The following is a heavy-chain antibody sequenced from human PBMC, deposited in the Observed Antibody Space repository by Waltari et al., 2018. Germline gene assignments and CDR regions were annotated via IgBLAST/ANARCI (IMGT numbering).Heavy chain of an antibody. CDR1: GFTFSGFW. CDR3: ARGDYDNSGSYYHNYFDP. V-gene: IGHV3-74*03. J-gene: IGHJ5*02. Sequence: EVQLVESGGGLVQPGGSLRLSCAASGFTFSGFWMHWVRQIPGKGLVWVSRINFDGTSTLYADSVKGRFTISRDNAKNTLYLQMNSLGADDTAVYYCARGDYDNSGSYYHNYFDPWGQGTLVTVSS. D-gene: IGHD3-10*01. CDR2: INFDGTST.